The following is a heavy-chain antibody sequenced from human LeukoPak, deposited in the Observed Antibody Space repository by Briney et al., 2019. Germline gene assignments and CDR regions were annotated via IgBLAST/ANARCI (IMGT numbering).Heavy chain of an antibody. CDR3: ARGLYGGNSWYYYYGMDV. CDR1: GFTFSSYS. CDR2: ISSSSSYI. D-gene: IGHD4-23*01. V-gene: IGHV3-21*01. J-gene: IGHJ6*02. Sequence: GGSLRLSCAASGFTFSSYSMNWVRQAPGKGLEWVSSISSSSSYIYYADSVKGRFTISGDNAKNSLYLQMNSLRAEDTAVYYCARGLYGGNSWYYYYGMDVWGQGTTVTVSS.